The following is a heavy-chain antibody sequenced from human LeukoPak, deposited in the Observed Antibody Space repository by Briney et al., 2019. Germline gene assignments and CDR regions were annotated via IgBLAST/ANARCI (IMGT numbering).Heavy chain of an antibody. CDR2: MNPNSGNT. D-gene: IGHD6-13*01. V-gene: IGHV1-8*01. Sequence: ASVKVSCKASGYTFTSYDINWVRQATGQGLEWMGWMNPNSGNTGYAQKFQGRITTTRNTSISTAYMELSRLTSEDTAVYYCARIAAAGNRRLNYWGQGTLVTVSS. J-gene: IGHJ4*02. CDR3: ARIAAAGNRRLNY. CDR1: GYTFTSYD.